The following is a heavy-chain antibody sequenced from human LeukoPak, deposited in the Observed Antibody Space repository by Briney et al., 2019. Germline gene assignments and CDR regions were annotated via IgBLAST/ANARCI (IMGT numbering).Heavy chain of an antibody. V-gene: IGHV1-2*06. J-gene: IGHJ3*02. Sequence: GASVKVSCKASGYTFTGYYTHWVRQAPGQGLEWMGRINPNSGGTNYAQKFQGRVTMTRDTSISTAYMELSRLRSDDTAVYYCARGRRMVTPLCAFDIWGQGTMVTVSS. CDR3: ARGRRMVTPLCAFDI. CDR2: INPNSGGT. D-gene: IGHD4-23*01. CDR1: GYTFTGYY.